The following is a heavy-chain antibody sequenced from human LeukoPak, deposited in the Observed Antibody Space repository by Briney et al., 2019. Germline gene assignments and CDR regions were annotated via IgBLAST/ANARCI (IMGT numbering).Heavy chain of an antibody. J-gene: IGHJ4*02. CDR1: GYSISSDSY. D-gene: IGHD5-12*01. Sequence: SETLSLTCTASGYSISSDSYWGWIRQPPGKGLEWIGTIFHSGGTYYNPSLRSRVTISVDTSKNQFSLKVRSVTAADTAVYYCAREGNGYDLVDFDYWGQGALVTVSS. CDR2: IFHSGGT. CDR3: AREGNGYDLVDFDY. V-gene: IGHV4-38-2*02.